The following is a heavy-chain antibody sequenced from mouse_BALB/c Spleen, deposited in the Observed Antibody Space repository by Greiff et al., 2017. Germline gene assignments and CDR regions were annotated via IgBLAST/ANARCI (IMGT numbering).Heavy chain of an antibody. CDR3: ARGEDYYGSSSYYAMDY. V-gene: IGHV1-31*01. J-gene: IGHJ4*01. Sequence: VQLQQSGPELVKPGASVKISCKASGYSFTGYYMHWVKQSHVKSLEWIGRINPYNGATSYNQNFKDKASLTVDKSSSTAYMELHSLTSEDSAVYYCARGEDYYGSSSYYAMDYWGQGTSVTVSS. CDR2: INPYNGAT. D-gene: IGHD1-1*01. CDR1: GYSFTGYY.